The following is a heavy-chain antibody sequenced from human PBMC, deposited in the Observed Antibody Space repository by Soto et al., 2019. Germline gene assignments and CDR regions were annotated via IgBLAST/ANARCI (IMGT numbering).Heavy chain of an antibody. V-gene: IGHV3-33*08. CDR2: IWYDGSNK. D-gene: IGHD6-13*01. J-gene: IGHJ6*02. Sequence: GGSLRLSCAASGFTFSSYGMHWVRQAPVKGLEWVAVIWYDGSNKYYADSVKGRFTISRDNSKNTLYLQMNSLRAEDTAVYYCARERIAAAGIYYYYGMDVWGQGTTVTVSS. CDR3: ARERIAAAGIYYYYGMDV. CDR1: GFTFSSYG.